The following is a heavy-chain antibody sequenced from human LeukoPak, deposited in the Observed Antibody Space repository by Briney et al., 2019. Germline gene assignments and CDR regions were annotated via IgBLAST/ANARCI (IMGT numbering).Heavy chain of an antibody. J-gene: IGHJ3*02. Sequence: GASVKVSCKASGYTFTSYGISWVRQAPGQGLEWMGWISAYNGNTNYAQKLQGRVTMTTDTSTGTAYMELRSLRSDDTAVYYCARDEPYDSSGYSDAFDIWGQGTMVTVSS. V-gene: IGHV1-18*01. D-gene: IGHD3-22*01. CDR3: ARDEPYDSSGYSDAFDI. CDR1: GYTFTSYG. CDR2: ISAYNGNT.